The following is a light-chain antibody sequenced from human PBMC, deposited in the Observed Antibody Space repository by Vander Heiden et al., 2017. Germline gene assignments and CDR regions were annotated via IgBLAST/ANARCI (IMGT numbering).Light chain of an antibody. J-gene: IGLJ3*02. V-gene: IGLV2-14*01. CDR2: EVN. Sequence: QSALTQPASVSGSLGQSITISCSGTSSDIGSYFFVSWYQQRPGKAPKLIIYEVNNRPSGVSSRFSGSKSGNTASLTISGLQAADEAYYLCSSFTGASTLVFGGGTKVTV. CDR1: SSDIGSYFF. CDR3: SSFTGASTLV.